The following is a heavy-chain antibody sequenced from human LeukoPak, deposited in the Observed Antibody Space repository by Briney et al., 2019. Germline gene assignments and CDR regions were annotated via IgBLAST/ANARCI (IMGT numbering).Heavy chain of an antibody. V-gene: IGHV1-46*01. CDR1: GHTFTRDF. CDR3: ARQIEGYDDGSDYQGFDY. D-gene: IGHD3-22*01. Sequence: ASVKVSCKASGHTFTRDFMHWVRQAPGEGLEWMGIVNPGGGGTNYAQKFQGRVTMTRDTSTSTVYMELSSLRSEDTAVYYCARQIEGYDDGSDYQGFDYWGQGTLVTVSS. CDR2: VNPGGGGT. J-gene: IGHJ4*02.